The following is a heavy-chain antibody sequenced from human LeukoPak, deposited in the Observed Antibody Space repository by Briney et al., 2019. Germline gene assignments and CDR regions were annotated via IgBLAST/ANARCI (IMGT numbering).Heavy chain of an antibody. Sequence: ASVKVSYKASGYTFTGYYLHWVRQAPGQGLEWIGWIKGNFGDTYYTENFQGRVTMTRDTSASTAYMELSGLESGDTALYFCARGWKWLHPYGMDVWGQGTTVSVSS. CDR2: IKGNFGDT. J-gene: IGHJ6*02. V-gene: IGHV1-2*02. CDR1: GYTFTGYY. D-gene: IGHD5-12*01. CDR3: ARGWKWLHPYGMDV.